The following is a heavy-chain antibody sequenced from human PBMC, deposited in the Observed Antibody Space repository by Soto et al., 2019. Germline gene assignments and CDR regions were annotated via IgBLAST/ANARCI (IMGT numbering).Heavy chain of an antibody. V-gene: IGHV3-48*03. D-gene: IGHD2-15*01. CDR3: ARDRGGRDGYSVWFDP. Sequence: EVQLVESGEGLVQPGGSLRLSCGASGFTFSSYEMNCVRQAPGKGLEWVSYISSSGSTIYYADSVKGRFTISRDNAKNSLYLQMNSLRAEDTAVYYCARDRGGRDGYSVWFDPWGQGSLVAVS. CDR1: GFTFSSYE. CDR2: ISSSGSTI. J-gene: IGHJ5*02.